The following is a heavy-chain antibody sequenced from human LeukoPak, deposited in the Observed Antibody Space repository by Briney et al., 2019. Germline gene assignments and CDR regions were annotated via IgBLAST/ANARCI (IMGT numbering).Heavy chain of an antibody. V-gene: IGHV3-13*01. CDR2: ITTAGDT. CDR1: GFTFSSYD. J-gene: IGHJ4*02. CDR3: AKVGDYGGNEYYFDY. Sequence: GGSLRLSCAASGFTFSSYDMHWVRQATGKGLEWVSAITTAGDTYYPGSVKGRFTISRENAKHSSYLQMNSLRAEDTAVYYCAKVGDYGGNEYYFDYWGQGTLVTVSS. D-gene: IGHD4-23*01.